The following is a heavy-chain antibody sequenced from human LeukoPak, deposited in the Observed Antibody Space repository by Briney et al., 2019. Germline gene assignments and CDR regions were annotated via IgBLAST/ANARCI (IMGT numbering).Heavy chain of an antibody. V-gene: IGHV1-18*01. J-gene: IGHJ4*02. CDR1: GYTFTSFG. D-gene: IGHD3-22*01. Sequence: ASVKVSCKASGYTFTSFGISWVRQAPGQGLEWMGWISTYNGSTNYAQKLQGRVTMTTDTSTSTAYMDLRSLRSDDTAVYYCAREGYYDSSGYPYYFDYWGQETLVTVSS. CDR2: ISTYNGST. CDR3: AREGYYDSSGYPYYFDY.